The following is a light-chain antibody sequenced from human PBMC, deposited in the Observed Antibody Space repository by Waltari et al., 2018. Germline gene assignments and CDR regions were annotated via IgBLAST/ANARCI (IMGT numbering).Light chain of an antibody. CDR1: STDVSGYDP. J-gene: IGLJ3*02. V-gene: IGLV2-8*01. Sequence: QSALPQPPSASGSPGQSITISCTGISTDVSGYDPVFWYQQHPGKAPTLLIYEVTKRPSGVPDRFSGSKSDNTASLAVSGLQAEDEADYYCSSYAGGSSLMFGGGTKLTVL. CDR3: SSYAGGSSLM. CDR2: EVT.